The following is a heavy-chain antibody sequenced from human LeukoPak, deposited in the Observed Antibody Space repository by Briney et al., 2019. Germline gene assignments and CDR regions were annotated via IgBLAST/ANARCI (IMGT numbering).Heavy chain of an antibody. D-gene: IGHD4-17*01. V-gene: IGHV4-59*11. J-gene: IGHJ4*02. CDR3: ARGQAGYGDYVEGFDY. CDR2: IYYSGST. CDR1: GGSISSHY. Sequence: SETLSLTCTVSGGSISSHYWSWIRQPPGKGLEWIGYIYYSGSTNYNPSLKSRVTISVDTPKNQFSLKLSSVTAADTAVYYCARGQAGYGDYVEGFDYWGQGTLVTVSS.